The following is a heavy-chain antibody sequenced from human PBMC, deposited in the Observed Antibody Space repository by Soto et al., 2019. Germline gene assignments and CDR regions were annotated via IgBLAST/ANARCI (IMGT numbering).Heavy chain of an antibody. CDR2: IYYSGST. CDR1: GGSISSGDSY. V-gene: IGHV4-30-4*01. J-gene: IGHJ4*02. D-gene: IGHD3-10*01. Sequence: QVQLQESGPGLVKPSQTLSLTCTVSGGSISSGDSYWSWIRQPPVQGLELIGYIYYSGSTYYNSSLQRRLTISVETSKNQFPLKLSSVTAADTAVYYCARDRNYYGSGSRQQYVDYWGQGTLVTVSS. CDR3: ARDRNYYGSGSRQQYVDY.